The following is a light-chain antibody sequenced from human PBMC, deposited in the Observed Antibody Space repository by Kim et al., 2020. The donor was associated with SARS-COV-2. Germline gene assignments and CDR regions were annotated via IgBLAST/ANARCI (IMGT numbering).Light chain of an antibody. J-gene: IGLJ3*02. CDR3: QSYDSSNAWV. CDR1: MGSLARND. Sequence: TLTISCTRCMGSLARNDVQWDRQRPGSAPSTVVYEDNQRPSGVPDRISGSIDSSSNSASLTISGLKTEDEADYYCQSYDSSNAWVFGGGTQLTVL. V-gene: IGLV6-57*03. CDR2: EDN.